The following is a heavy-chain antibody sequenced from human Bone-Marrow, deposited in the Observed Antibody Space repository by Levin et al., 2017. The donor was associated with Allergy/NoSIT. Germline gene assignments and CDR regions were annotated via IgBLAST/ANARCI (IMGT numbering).Heavy chain of an antibody. V-gene: IGHV3-30*04. J-gene: IGHJ6*02. CDR3: ARGIRFGEFPYYYYYGMDV. D-gene: IGHD3-10*01. CDR2: ISYDGSTE. CDR1: GFTFNRFI. Sequence: SCAASGFTFNRFILYWVRQSPGKGLEWVALISYDGSTEYHAESVKGRFTISRDNFNNTLFLQMNSLRSEDTAVYYCARGIRFGEFPYYYYYGMDVWGQGTTVTVSS.